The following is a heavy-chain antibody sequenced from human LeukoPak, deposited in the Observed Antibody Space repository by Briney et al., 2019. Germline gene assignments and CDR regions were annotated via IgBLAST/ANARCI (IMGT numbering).Heavy chain of an antibody. J-gene: IGHJ5*02. D-gene: IGHD6-13*01. CDR3: AKGEAATATGGDWFDT. V-gene: IGHV7-4-1*02. CDR2: IKTNTGNP. CDR1: GCAFTYYA. Sequence: ASVRVSCKATGCAFTYYAMNWVRQAPGQGLEWLGRIKTNTGNPTYAQGFTGRFVFSLDTSVSTAYLQISSLKTEDTAVYYCAKGEAATATGGDWFDTWGQGTLVTVSS.